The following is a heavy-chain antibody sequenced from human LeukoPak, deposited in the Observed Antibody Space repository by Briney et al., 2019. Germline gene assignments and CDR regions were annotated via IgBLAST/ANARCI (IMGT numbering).Heavy chain of an antibody. CDR2: INPNSGGT. V-gene: IGHV1-2*02. J-gene: IGHJ5*02. CDR3: ARTGPVIGYQLLKGRWFDP. Sequence: ASVKVSCKASGYTFTGYYMHWVRQAPGRGLEWMGWINPNSGGTNYAQKFQGRVTMTRDKSISTAYMELSRLRSDDTAVYYCARTGPVIGYQLLKGRWFDPWGQGTLVTVSS. D-gene: IGHD2-2*01. CDR1: GYTFTGYY.